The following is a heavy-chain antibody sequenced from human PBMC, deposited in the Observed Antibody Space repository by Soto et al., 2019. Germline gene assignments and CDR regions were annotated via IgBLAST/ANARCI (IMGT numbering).Heavy chain of an antibody. Sequence: PSETLSLTCIVSGGSISSYYWSWIRQPPGKGLEWIGYIYYSGGTNYNPSLKSRVTISVDTSNNQFSLRLSSVTAADTAVYYCARPTKGGAFDLWGQGTMVTVS. CDR1: GGSISSYY. J-gene: IGHJ3*01. CDR3: ARPTKGGAFDL. CDR2: IYYSGGT. V-gene: IGHV4-59*08.